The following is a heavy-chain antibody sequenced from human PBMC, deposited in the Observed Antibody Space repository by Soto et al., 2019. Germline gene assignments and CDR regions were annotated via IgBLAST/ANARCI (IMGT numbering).Heavy chain of an antibody. CDR1: GFTFSSFV. CDR3: VRRAITATTKWGAFDV. CDR2: ISPGADVS. V-gene: IGHV3-23*01. Sequence: EVQLLESGGGLVQPGGSLRLSCAASGFTFSSFVMNWVRQAPGKGLEWVSTISPGADVSHYTDSVKGRFTISRDNARRTLHLQMDSLRVEDAGVYCCVRRAITATTKWGAFDVWGQGTAVTVSS. J-gene: IGHJ3*01. D-gene: IGHD1-20*01.